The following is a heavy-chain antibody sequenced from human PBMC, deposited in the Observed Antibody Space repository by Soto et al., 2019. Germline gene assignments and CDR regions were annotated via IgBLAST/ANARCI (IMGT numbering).Heavy chain of an antibody. J-gene: IGHJ4*02. CDR2: ISSSGSTI. Sequence: GGSLRLSCAASGFTFSDYYMSWIRQAPGKGLEWVSYISSSGSTIYYADSVKGRFTISRDNAKNSLYLQMNSLRAEDTAVYYWSGVCIAARDEHWGQGPLVTVPS. CDR3: SGVCIAARDEH. V-gene: IGHV3-11*01. CDR1: GFTFSDYY. D-gene: IGHD2-15*01.